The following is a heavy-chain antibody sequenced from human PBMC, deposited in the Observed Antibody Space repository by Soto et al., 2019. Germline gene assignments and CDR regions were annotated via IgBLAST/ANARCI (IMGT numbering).Heavy chain of an antibody. CDR2: IIPICGTA. CDR3: ARALGFGEPLGGVFDY. J-gene: IGHJ4*02. D-gene: IGHD3-10*01. Sequence: QVQLVQSGAEVETPGSSVKVFCKSSGGTFSSYAIIWVRQAPGQGRECMGGIIPICGTANYAQKFQGRVTITADESTSTAYMELSSLRSEDTAVYYCARALGFGEPLGGVFDYWGQGTLVTVSS. V-gene: IGHV1-69*01. CDR1: GGTFSSYA.